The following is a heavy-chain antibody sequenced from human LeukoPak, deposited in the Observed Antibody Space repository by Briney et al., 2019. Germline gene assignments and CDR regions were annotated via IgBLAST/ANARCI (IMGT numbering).Heavy chain of an antibody. CDR1: GYTFTSYG. J-gene: IGHJ4*02. CDR3: ARGVALYSSSWYFNYYFDY. CDR2: ISAYNGNT. D-gene: IGHD6-13*01. V-gene: IGHV1-18*01. Sequence: ASVKVSCKASGYTFTSYGISWVRQAPGQGLEWMGWISAYNGNTNYAQKLQGRVTMTTDTSTSTAYMELRRLRSDDTAVYYCARGVALYSSSWYFNYYFDYWGQGTLVTVSS.